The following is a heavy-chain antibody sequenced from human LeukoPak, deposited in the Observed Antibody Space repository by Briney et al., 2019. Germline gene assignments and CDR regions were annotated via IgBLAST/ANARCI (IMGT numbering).Heavy chain of an antibody. D-gene: IGHD3-10*01. CDR3: AKKMGTGNFYFDY. CDR1: ECSFGNYA. J-gene: IGHJ4*02. V-gene: IGHV3-23*01. Sequence: GGSLRLSCAASECSFGNYAMSWVRQAPGKGLQWVSAITSSGSGTYYADSVKGRFTISRDNSKNTLYLQMNSLRAEDTAVYYCAKKMGTGNFYFDYWGQGTLATVSS. CDR2: ITSSGSGT.